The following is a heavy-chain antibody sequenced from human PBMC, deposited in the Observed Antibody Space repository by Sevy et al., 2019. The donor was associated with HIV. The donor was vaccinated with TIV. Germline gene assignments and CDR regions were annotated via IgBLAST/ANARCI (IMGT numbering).Heavy chain of an antibody. CDR2: ISSSSSTI. D-gene: IGHD3-10*01. J-gene: IGHJ4*02. Sequence: GGSLRLSCAASGFTFSSYSMNWVRQAPGKGLEWVSYISSSSSTIYYADSVKGRFTISRDNAKNSLYLQMNSLRDEDTAVYYCARGTLMVRGGKGFDYWGQGTLVTVSS. V-gene: IGHV3-48*02. CDR3: ARGTLMVRGGKGFDY. CDR1: GFTFSSYS.